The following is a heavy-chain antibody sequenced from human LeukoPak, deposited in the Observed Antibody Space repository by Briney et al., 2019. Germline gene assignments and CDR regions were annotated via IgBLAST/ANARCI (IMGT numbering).Heavy chain of an antibody. V-gene: IGHV3-53*01. CDR3: AKDLSYFGAFDI. CDR1: GFTVSSND. J-gene: IGHJ3*02. D-gene: IGHD2/OR15-2a*01. Sequence: PGGSLRLSCAASGFTVSSNDMSWVRQAPGKGLECISVIYSGGSTDYADSVKGRFTISRDNSKNTLYLQMNSLRAEDTAVYYCAKDLSYFGAFDIWGQGTMVTVSS. CDR2: IYSGGST.